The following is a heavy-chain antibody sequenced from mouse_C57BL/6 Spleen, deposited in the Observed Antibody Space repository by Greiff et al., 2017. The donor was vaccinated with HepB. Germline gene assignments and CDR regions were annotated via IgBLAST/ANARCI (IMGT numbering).Heavy chain of an antibody. CDR3: ARAYYSNYGGFAY. CDR1: GYAFTNYL. D-gene: IGHD2-5*01. Sequence: VQLQQSGAELVRPGPSVKVSCKASGYAFTNYLIEWVKQRPGQGLEWIGVINPGSGGTNYNEKFKGKATLTADKSSSTAYMQLSSLTSEDSAVYFCARAYYSNYGGFAYWGQGTLVTVSA. CDR2: INPGSGGT. J-gene: IGHJ3*01. V-gene: IGHV1-54*01.